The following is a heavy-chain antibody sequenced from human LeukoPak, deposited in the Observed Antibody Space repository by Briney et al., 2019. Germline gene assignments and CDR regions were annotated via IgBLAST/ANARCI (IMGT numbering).Heavy chain of an antibody. Sequence: GGPLRLSCAASGFTVSSNYMSWVRQAPGKGLEWVSVIYTGGSTYYTDSVKGRFTISRDNSKNTLYLQMNSLRAEDTAVYYCARDLATVAGFDYWGQGTLVTVSS. V-gene: IGHV3-66*01. D-gene: IGHD6-19*01. CDR1: GFTVSSNY. J-gene: IGHJ4*02. CDR3: ARDLATVAGFDY. CDR2: IYTGGST.